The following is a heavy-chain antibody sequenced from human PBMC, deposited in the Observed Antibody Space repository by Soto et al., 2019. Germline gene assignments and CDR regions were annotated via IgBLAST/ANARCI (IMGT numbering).Heavy chain of an antibody. J-gene: IGHJ6*02. V-gene: IGHV1-18*04. CDR3: AREGAPYYYYGMDV. CDR2: ISAYNGNT. D-gene: IGHD3-16*01. CDR1: GYTFTSYG. Sequence: ASVKVSRKASGYTFTSYGISWVRQAPGQGLEWMGWISAYNGNTNYAQKLQGRVTMTTDTSTSTAYMELRSLRSDDTAVYYCAREGAPYYYYGMDVWGQGTTVTVSS.